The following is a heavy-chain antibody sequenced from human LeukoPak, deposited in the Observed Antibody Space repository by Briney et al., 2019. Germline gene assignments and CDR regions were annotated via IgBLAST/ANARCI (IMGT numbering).Heavy chain of an antibody. CDR2: INWNGAST. D-gene: IGHD3-10*01. Sequence: GGSLRLSCAASGFTFSNSWMTWVRQAPGKGLEWVSGINWNGASTGYADSVKGRFTISRDNAKNSLYLQMNSLRAEDTALYYCARRVDGSGRYRGYYYYYMDVWGKGTTVTISS. CDR3: ARRVDGSGRYRGYYYYYMDV. V-gene: IGHV3-20*04. J-gene: IGHJ6*03. CDR1: GFTFSNSW.